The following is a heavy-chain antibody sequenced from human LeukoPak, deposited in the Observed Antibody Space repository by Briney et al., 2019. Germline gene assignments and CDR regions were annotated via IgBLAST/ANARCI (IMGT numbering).Heavy chain of an antibody. J-gene: IGHJ4*02. Sequence: PGGSLRLSCVASGFIFNKNWMHWVRQAPGKGLVWVSRIQGDGSNTNYADSVKGRFSISRDNVKNTVYLQLNSLRAEDTGINYCARGTSAGGPISPFDFWGQGTVVTVSS. CDR1: GFIFNKNW. CDR3: ARGTSAGGPISPFDF. D-gene: IGHD5-12*01. V-gene: IGHV3-74*01. CDR2: IQGDGSNT.